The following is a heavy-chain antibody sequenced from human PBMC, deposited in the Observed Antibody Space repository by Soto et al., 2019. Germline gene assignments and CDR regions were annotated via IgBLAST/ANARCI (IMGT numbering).Heavy chain of an antibody. CDR2: ISSSSIYI. V-gene: IGHV3-21*01. CDR3: ARRRRMDV. CDR1: GFTFSSYS. J-gene: IGHJ6*02. Sequence: EVQLVESGGGLVKPGGSLRLSCAASGFTFSSYSMNWVRQAPGKGLEWVSSISSSSIYIYYADTVKGRFTISRHNAKNSLYLQMNSLRAEETAVYYCARRRRMDVWGQGHTVTASS.